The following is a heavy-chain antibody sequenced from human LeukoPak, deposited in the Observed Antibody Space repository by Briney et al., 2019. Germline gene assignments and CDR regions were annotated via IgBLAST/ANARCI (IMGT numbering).Heavy chain of an antibody. Sequence: GGSLRLSCAASGFTFSSYGMHWVPQAPGKGLEWVAFIRYDGSNKYYADSVKGRFTISRDNSKNTLYLQMNSLRAEDTAVYYCAKEVAVARGWFDPWGQGTLVTVSS. D-gene: IGHD6-19*01. V-gene: IGHV3-30*02. CDR2: IRYDGSNK. CDR1: GFTFSSYG. J-gene: IGHJ5*02. CDR3: AKEVAVARGWFDP.